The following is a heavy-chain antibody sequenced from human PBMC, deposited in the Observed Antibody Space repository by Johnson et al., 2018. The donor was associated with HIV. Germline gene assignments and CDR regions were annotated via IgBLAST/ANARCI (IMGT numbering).Heavy chain of an antibody. CDR2: IFSGGST. Sequence: EVQLVESGGGLVQLGGSLRLSCAASGFTVSSNYMTWVRQAPGKGLEWVSVIFSGGSTYYADSVKGRFTISRDNSKNTLYLQMNSLRAEDTALYYCARARYYTESSGYYPSNIWGQGTMVTVSS. D-gene: IGHD3-22*01. J-gene: IGHJ3*02. V-gene: IGHV3-66*01. CDR3: ARARYYTESSGYYPSNI. CDR1: GFTVSSNY.